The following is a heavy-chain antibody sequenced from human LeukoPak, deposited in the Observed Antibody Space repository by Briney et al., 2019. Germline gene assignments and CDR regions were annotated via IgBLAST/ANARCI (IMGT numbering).Heavy chain of an antibody. CDR3: ARDLMT. CDR2: ITHSGST. V-gene: IGHV4-34*01. CDR1: GGSFSGKY. Sequence: PSETPSLTCAVYGGSFSGKYWTWIRQPPGKGLEWIGEITHSGSTYYNPSLKSRVTISVDTSKNRFSLKLNSVTAADTAVYYCARDLMTWGQGTLVTVSS. J-gene: IGHJ4*02.